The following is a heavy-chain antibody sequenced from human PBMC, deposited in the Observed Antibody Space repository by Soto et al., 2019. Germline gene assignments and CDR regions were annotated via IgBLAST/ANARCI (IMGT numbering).Heavy chain of an antibody. CDR2: IYYSGST. CDR3: ARAMVVTQNWFDP. Sequence: SETLSLTCTVSGGSISSGDYYWRWIRQPPGRGLEWIGYIYYSGSTYYNPSLKSRVTISVDTSKNQFSLKLSSVTAADTAVYYCARAMVVTQNWFDPWGQGTLVTVSS. J-gene: IGHJ5*02. V-gene: IGHV4-30-4*01. D-gene: IGHD2-21*02. CDR1: GGSISSGDYY.